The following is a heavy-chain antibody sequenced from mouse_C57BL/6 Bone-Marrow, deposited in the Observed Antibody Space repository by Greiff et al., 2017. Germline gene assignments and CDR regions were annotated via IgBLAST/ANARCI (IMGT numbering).Heavy chain of an antibody. Sequence: VQLQQSGAELVRPGASVKLSCTASGFNIKDDYMHWVKQRPEQGLEWIGWIDPENGDPEYASKFPGKATITADKSSNTAYLQLSSLTSEYTAVYYCTTCFITTVVAHFDYWGQGTTLTVSS. V-gene: IGHV14-4*01. J-gene: IGHJ2*01. CDR2: IDPENGDP. CDR1: GFNIKDDY. D-gene: IGHD1-1*01. CDR3: TTCFITTVVAHFDY.